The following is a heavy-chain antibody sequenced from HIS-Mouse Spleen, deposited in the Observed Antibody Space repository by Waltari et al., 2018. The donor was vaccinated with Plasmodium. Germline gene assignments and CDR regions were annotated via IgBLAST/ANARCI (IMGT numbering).Heavy chain of an antibody. J-gene: IGHJ4*02. CDR1: GFTFSGSA. CDR3: TRLSLEAKESN. Sequence: EVQLVESGGGLVQPGGSLKLSCAASGFTFSGSAMHWFRQASGKGREWVGRIRNKANRFATSYAASVKGRFPISRDDSKNTAYLQMNSLKTEDTAVYYCTRLSLEAKESNWGQGTLVTVSS. V-gene: IGHV3-73*01. CDR2: IRNKANRFAT.